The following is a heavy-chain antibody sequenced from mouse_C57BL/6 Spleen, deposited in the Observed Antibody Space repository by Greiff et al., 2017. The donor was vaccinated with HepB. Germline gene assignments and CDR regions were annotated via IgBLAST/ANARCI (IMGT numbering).Heavy chain of an antibody. CDR1: GYTFTDYY. V-gene: IGHV1-26*01. CDR2: INPNNGGT. Sequence: EVQLQQSGPELVKPGASVKISCKASGYTFTDYYMNWVKQSHGKSLEWIGDINPNNGGTSYNQKFKGKATLTVDKSSSTAYMELRSLTSEDSAVYYCATLLYSNYEGAMDYWGQGTSVTVSS. J-gene: IGHJ4*01. D-gene: IGHD2-5*01. CDR3: ATLLYSNYEGAMDY.